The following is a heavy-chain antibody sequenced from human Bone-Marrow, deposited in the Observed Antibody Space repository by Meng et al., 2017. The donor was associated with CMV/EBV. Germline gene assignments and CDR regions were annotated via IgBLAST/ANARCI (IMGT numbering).Heavy chain of an antibody. V-gene: IGHV3-23*01. D-gene: IGHD1-26*01. CDR2: ISGSGGST. Sequence: TFSSYAMSWVRQAPGKGLEWVSAISGSGGSTYYADSVKGRFTISRDNSKNTLYLQMNSLRAEDTAVYYCASLGPIGLWSGSYYSYFDYWGQGTLVTVSS. J-gene: IGHJ4*02. CDR3: ASLGPIGLWSGSYYSYFDY. CDR1: TFSSYA.